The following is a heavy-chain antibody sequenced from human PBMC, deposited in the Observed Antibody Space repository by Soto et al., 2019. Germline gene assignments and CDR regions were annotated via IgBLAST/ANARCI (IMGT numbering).Heavy chain of an antibody. J-gene: IGHJ5*02. CDR1: GFTFSRYW. CDR3: VREALWFGDL. D-gene: IGHD3-10*01. Sequence: GGSLRLSCVASGFTFSRYWMHWVRQAPGKGLVWVSRINSDGSSTTYADSVKGRFTFSRDNAKNTLYLQMNSLRAEDTAVYYCVREALWFGDLWGQGTLVTVSS. V-gene: IGHV3-74*01. CDR2: INSDGSST.